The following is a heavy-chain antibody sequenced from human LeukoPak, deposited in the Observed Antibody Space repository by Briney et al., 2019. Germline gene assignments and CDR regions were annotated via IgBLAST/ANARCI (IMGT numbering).Heavy chain of an antibody. CDR2: MNPNSGNA. J-gene: IGHJ4*02. D-gene: IGHD3-10*01. CDR1: GYTFTSYD. V-gene: IGHV1-8*01. CDR3: GRPLQRGSWTQRALDY. Sequence: ASVTVSCKASGYTFTSYDISWVRQATGQGLEWMGWMNPNSGNAGYAQRFQGRVTMTRNNSISTAYMELTSLRSEDTAVYYCGRPLQRGSWTQRALDYWGQGTLVTVSS.